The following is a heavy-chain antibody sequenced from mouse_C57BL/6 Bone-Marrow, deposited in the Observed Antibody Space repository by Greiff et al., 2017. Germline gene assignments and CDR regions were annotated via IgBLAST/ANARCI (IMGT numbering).Heavy chain of an antibody. J-gene: IGHJ2*01. CDR2: IDPSDSYT. V-gene: IGHV1-59*01. D-gene: IGHD1-1*01. CDR3: ARAYGSSSFDY. Sequence: QVQLQQPGAELVRPGTSVKLSCKASGYTFTSYWMHWVKQRPGQGLEWIGVIDPSDSYTNYNQKFKGKATLTVDTSSSTAYMQLSSLTSEDSAVYYCARAYGSSSFDYWGQGTTLTVSS. CDR1: GYTFTSYW.